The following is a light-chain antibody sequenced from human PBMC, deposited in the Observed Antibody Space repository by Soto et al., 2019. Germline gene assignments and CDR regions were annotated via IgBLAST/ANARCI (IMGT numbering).Light chain of an antibody. CDR3: QQSYSSPRT. V-gene: IGKV1-5*03. J-gene: IGKJ1*01. CDR1: QTISSW. Sequence: IQMTHSPSTLSGSVVYRVTITCLASQTISSWLAWYQQKPGKAPKLLIYKASTLKSGVPSRFSGSGSETDFTLTISSLQPEDFATYYCQQSYSSPRTFGQGTKVDIK. CDR2: KAS.